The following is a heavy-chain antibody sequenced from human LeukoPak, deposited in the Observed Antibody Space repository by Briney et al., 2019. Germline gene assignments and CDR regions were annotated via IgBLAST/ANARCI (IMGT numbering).Heavy chain of an antibody. CDR2: INPNSGGT. V-gene: IGHV1-2*04. CDR1: GYTFTGYY. J-gene: IGHJ6*02. Sequence: GASVKVPCQASGYTFTGYYMHWVRQAPGQGLEWMGWINPNSGGTNYAQKFQGWVTMTGDTSISTAYMELSRLRSDDTAVYYCARDSRNSWLHQAPSYGMDVWGQGTTVTVSS. D-gene: IGHD6-13*01. CDR3: ARDSRNSWLHQAPSYGMDV.